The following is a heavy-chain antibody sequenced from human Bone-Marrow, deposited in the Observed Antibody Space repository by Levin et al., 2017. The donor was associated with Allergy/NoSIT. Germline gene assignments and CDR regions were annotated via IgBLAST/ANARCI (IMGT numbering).Heavy chain of an antibody. D-gene: IGHD2-15*01. V-gene: IGHV3-13*01. CDR2: IGNGGHT. CDR1: GFAFSSYD. Sequence: GGSLRLSCAASGFAFSSYDMHWVRQAPGKGLQWVSSIGNGGHTFYSDSVKGRFTISREDGESSVYLQMNSLRGDDTAMYFCARGGYCGGGKCRDWFDPWGQGTLVIVSS. CDR3: ARGGYCGGGKCRDWFDP. J-gene: IGHJ5*02.